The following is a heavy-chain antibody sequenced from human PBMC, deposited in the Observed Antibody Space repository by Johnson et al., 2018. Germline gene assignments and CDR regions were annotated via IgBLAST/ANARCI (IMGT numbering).Heavy chain of an antibody. CDR3: ARDPVGITIFGVVRPELDGGH. Sequence: EVQLVESGGGLVQPGGSLRLSCAASGFTFSSYWMSWVRQAPGKGLEWVANIKQDGSEKYYVDSVKGRFTITRANAKNSLYLQMNSVRAEDTAVYYCARDPVGITIFGVVRPELDGGHWGQGTLVTVSS. CDR1: GFTFSSYW. J-gene: IGHJ1*01. D-gene: IGHD3-3*01. CDR2: IKQDGSEK. V-gene: IGHV3-7*01.